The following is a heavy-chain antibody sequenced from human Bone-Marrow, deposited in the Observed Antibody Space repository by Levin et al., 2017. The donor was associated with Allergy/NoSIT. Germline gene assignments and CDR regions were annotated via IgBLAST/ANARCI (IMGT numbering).Heavy chain of an antibody. CDR3: AKGSSNWRGGYYYMDV. D-gene: IGHD6-13*01. V-gene: IGHV3-23*01. J-gene: IGHJ6*03. Sequence: GESLKISCAASGFTFSSYAMTWVRQAPGKGLEWVSAISGSAGSTYYTDSVKGRFTISRANSKDTLYLQMNSLRAEDTAIYYCAKGSSNWRGGYYYMDVWGKGTTVTVSS. CDR1: GFTFSSYA. CDR2: ISGSAGST.